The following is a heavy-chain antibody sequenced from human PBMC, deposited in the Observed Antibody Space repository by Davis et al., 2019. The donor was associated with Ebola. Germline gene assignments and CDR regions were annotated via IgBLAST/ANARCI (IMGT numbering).Heavy chain of an antibody. CDR1: GFTFSSYS. CDR2: INSSSNYI. J-gene: IGHJ4*02. Sequence: GESLKISCAASGFTFSSYSMNWVRQAPGKGLEWVSSINSSSNYIYYADSVKGRFTISRDNAKNSLYLQMNSLRAEDTAVYYCAKGSGREASSYFDYWGQGTLVTVSS. CDR3: AKGSGREASSYFDY. V-gene: IGHV3-21*01. D-gene: IGHD2-15*01.